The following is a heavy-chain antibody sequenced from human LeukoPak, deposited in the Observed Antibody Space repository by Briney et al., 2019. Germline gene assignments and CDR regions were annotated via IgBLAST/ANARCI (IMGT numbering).Heavy chain of an antibody. J-gene: IGHJ4*02. CDR1: GFTFSTYA. Sequence: PGGSLRLSCAASGFTFSTYAMSWVRQTPAKGLERVSVISGGGDITYYADSVKGRFTISRDNSENTVYLQMNSLRADDTAVYYCAKEQVVSPPWVSYFDYWGQGTLVTVSS. CDR3: AKEQVVSPPWVSYFDY. D-gene: IGHD1-26*01. CDR2: ISGGGDIT. V-gene: IGHV3-23*01.